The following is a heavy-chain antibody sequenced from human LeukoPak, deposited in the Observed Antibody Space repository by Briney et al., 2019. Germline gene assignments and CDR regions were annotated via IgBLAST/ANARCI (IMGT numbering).Heavy chain of an antibody. Sequence: PGGSLRLSCAASGFTFDDYAMHWVRQAPGKGLEWVSGISWNSGAIGYADSVKGRFTISGDNAKNSLSLQINSLRAEDTALYYCAKGHRGSSWYYFDYWGQGTLVTVSS. CDR2: ISWNSGAI. CDR1: GFTFDDYA. CDR3: AKGHRGSSWYYFDY. V-gene: IGHV3-9*01. D-gene: IGHD6-13*01. J-gene: IGHJ4*02.